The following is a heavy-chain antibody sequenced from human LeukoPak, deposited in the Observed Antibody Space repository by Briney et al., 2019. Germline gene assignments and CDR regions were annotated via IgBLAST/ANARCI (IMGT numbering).Heavy chain of an antibody. CDR1: GFTFSGYG. J-gene: IGHJ4*02. D-gene: IGHD3-22*01. CDR2: IRYDGSNK. Sequence: GGSLRLSCAASGFTFSGYGMHWVRQAPGKGLEWVAFIRYDGSNKYYADSVKGRFTISRDNSKNTLYLQMNSLRAEDTAVYYCAKDRSHRSMIVDCWGQGTLVTVSS. CDR3: AKDRSHRSMIVDC. V-gene: IGHV3-30*02.